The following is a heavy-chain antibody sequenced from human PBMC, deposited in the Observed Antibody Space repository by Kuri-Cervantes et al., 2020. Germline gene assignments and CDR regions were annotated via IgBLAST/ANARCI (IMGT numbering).Heavy chain of an antibody. CDR1: GYSISSGYY. CDR3: ARVGIAAAGPYYFDY. J-gene: IGHJ4*02. Sequence: TLSLTCAVSGYSISSGYYWGWIRQPPGKGLEWIGSIYHSGSTYYNPSLKSRVTISVDTSKNQFSLKLSSVTAADTAVYYCARVGIAAAGPYYFDYWGQGTLVTVSS. V-gene: IGHV4-38-2*01. D-gene: IGHD6-13*01. CDR2: IYHSGST.